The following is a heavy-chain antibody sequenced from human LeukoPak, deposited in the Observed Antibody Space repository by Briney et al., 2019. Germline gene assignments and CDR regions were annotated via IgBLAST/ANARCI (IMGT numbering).Heavy chain of an antibody. Sequence: GPSVKLSCKASGGTFSSYAISCVPHAPGQGLEWRRGIIPIFGTANYGQKFRGRVTITTDESTSTAYMELSSLRSEDTAVYYCARSVNILTENYYFDYWGQGTLVTVSS. CDR2: IIPIFGTA. CDR1: GGTFSSYA. D-gene: IGHD3-9*01. V-gene: IGHV1-69*05. CDR3: ARSVNILTENYYFDY. J-gene: IGHJ4*02.